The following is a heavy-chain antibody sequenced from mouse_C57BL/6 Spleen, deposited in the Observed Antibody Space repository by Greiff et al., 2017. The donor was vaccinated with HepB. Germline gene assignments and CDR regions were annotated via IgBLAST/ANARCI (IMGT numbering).Heavy chain of an antibody. CDR2: ISSGGSYT. Sequence: EVKLVESGGDLVKPGGSLKLSCAASGFTFSSYGMSWVRQTPDKRLEWVATISSGGSYTYYPDSVKGRFTISRDNAKNTLYLQMSSLKSEDTAMYYCARQGLYYGSLDYWGQGTTLTVSS. CDR1: GFTFSSYG. D-gene: IGHD1-1*01. CDR3: ARQGLYYGSLDY. J-gene: IGHJ2*01. V-gene: IGHV5-6*01.